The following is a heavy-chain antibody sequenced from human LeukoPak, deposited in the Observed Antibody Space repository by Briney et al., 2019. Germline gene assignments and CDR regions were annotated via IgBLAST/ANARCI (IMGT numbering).Heavy chain of an antibody. J-gene: IGHJ5*02. CDR1: GYTFTSYG. V-gene: IGHV1-8*03. D-gene: IGHD2-2*01. CDR3: ARGYCSNTSCAGHNWFDP. CDR2: MNPNSGNT. Sequence: ASVKVSCKASGYTFTSYGINWVRQATGQGLEWMGWMNPNSGNTGYAQKFQGRVTITRNTSISTAYMALSSLTSEDTAVYYCARGYCSNTSCAGHNWFDPWGQGTLVTVS.